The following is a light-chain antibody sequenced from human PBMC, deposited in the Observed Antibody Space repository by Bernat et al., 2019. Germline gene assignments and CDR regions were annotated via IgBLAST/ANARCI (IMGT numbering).Light chain of an antibody. V-gene: IGKV3-11*01. CDR3: QGRTKWPRLT. Sequence: DIVLTQSPATLSLSPGERATLSCRASQSLNTHLAWYQQTPGQAPRLLIYDASISASGIPARFTGSGSGTDFTLTISNLEPEDFVVYYCQGRTKWPRLTFGPGTKVDSK. CDR1: QSLNTH. J-gene: IGKJ3*01. CDR2: DAS.